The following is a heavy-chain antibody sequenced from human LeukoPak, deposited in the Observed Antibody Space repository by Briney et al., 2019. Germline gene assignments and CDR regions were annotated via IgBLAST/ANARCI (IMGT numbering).Heavy chain of an antibody. CDR2: ISAYNGNT. CDR3: AREYGGVGDY. V-gene: IGHV1-18*01. D-gene: IGHD4-17*01. CDR1: GGTFSSYA. Sequence: ASVKVSCKASGGTFSSYAISWVRQAPGQGLEWMGWISAYNGNTNYAQKLQGRVTMTTDTSTSTAYMELRSLRSDDTAVYYCAREYGGVGDYWGQGTLVTVSS. J-gene: IGHJ4*02.